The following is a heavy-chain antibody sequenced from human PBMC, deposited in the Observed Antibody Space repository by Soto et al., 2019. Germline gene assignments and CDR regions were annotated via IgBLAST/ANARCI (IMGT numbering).Heavy chain of an antibody. V-gene: IGHV4-59*01. CDR2: IYYSGST. Sequence: SETLSLSCTVSGGSISSYYWSWIRQPPGKGLEWIGYIYYSGSTNYNPSLKSRVTISVDTSKNQFSLKLSSVTAADTAVYYCARDLVPAPEGYYGMDVWGQGTTVTVSS. CDR3: ARDLVPAPEGYYGMDV. D-gene: IGHD2-21*01. J-gene: IGHJ6*02. CDR1: GGSISSYY.